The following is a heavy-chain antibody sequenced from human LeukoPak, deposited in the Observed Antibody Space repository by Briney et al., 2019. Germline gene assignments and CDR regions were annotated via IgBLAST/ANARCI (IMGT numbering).Heavy chain of an antibody. D-gene: IGHD5/OR15-5a*01. CDR1: GFTFSSYW. CDR2: IKQDGSEL. CDR3: ARDKVSGPTLLDY. V-gene: IGHV3-7*01. J-gene: IGHJ4*02. Sequence: GGSLRLSCAASGFTFSSYWMSWVRQAPGKGLEWVANIKQDGSELYYVDSVKGRFTISRDNAKKSLDLQMNSLRVEDTAIYYCARDKVSGPTLLDYWGQGILVTVSS.